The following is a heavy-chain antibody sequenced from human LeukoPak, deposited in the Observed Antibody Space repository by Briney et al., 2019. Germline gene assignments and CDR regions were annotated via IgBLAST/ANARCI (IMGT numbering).Heavy chain of an antibody. CDR2: IYYSGST. CDR3: ARSIGGIWSGYDYYFDY. Sequence: PSETLSLTCTVSGGSISNYYWSWIRQPAGKGLEWIGSIYYSGSTYYNPSLKSRVTISVDTSKNQFSLKLSSVTAADTAVYYCARSIGGIWSGYDYYFDYWGQGTLVTVSS. CDR1: GGSISNYY. V-gene: IGHV4-59*05. D-gene: IGHD3-3*01. J-gene: IGHJ4*02.